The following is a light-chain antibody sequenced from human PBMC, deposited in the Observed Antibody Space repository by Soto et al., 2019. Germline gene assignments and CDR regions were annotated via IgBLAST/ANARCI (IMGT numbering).Light chain of an antibody. Sequence: EIVLTQSPATLSLSPGERATLSCRASQSVSSYLAWYQQKPGQAPRLLIYDASNRATGIPARFSGSGSGTDFTLTISSLEPEDFAVYYCQQRSNWPKTLGQGNKVEIK. V-gene: IGKV3-11*01. J-gene: IGKJ1*01. CDR3: QQRSNWPKT. CDR2: DAS. CDR1: QSVSSY.